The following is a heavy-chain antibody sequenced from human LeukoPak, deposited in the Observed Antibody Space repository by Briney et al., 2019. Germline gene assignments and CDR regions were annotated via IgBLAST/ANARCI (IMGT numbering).Heavy chain of an antibody. CDR2: ISSSGSTI. CDR3: ARVDLAPYYYYMDV. J-gene: IGHJ6*03. V-gene: IGHV3-48*03. CDR1: GFSISSYE. Sequence: GGSLRLSCAASGFSISSYEMNWVRPAPGKGLEWVSHISSSGSTIWYADSVKGRFTISRDNAKNSLYLQTNSLRAEDTAVYYGARVDLAPYYYYMDVWGKGTTVTVSS. D-gene: IGHD3-3*02.